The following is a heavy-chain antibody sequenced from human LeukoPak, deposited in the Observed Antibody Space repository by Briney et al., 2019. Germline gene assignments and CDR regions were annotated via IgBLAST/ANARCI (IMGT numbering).Heavy chain of an antibody. D-gene: IGHD5-18*01. J-gene: IGHJ6*03. CDR1: GGSISSYY. Sequence: YPSETLSLTCTVSGGSISSYYWSWIRQPPGKGLEWIGYIYYSGSTNYNPSLKSRVTISVDTSKNQFSLKLTSVTAADTAVYYCARTTEGGYTYGYFYYYYMDVWGKGTTVTISS. V-gene: IGHV4-59*13. CDR3: ARTTEGGYTYGYFYYYYMDV. CDR2: IYYSGST.